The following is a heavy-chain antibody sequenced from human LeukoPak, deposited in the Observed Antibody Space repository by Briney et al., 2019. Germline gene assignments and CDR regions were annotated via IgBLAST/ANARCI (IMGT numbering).Heavy chain of an antibody. D-gene: IGHD3-10*01. J-gene: IGHJ6*02. Sequence: PGGSLRLSCAASGFTFSNYVMSWVRQAPGKGLERVSAISGSDGSTWYADSVKGRFTVSRDNSKNTLYLQMNSLRAEDTAVYYCARSGSTYYYGMDVWGQGTTVTVSS. V-gene: IGHV3-23*01. CDR3: ARSGSTYYYGMDV. CDR1: GFTFSNYV. CDR2: ISGSDGST.